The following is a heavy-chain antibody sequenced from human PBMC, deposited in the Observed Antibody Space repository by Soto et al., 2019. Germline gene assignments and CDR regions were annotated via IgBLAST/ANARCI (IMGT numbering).Heavy chain of an antibody. D-gene: IGHD3-10*01. V-gene: IGHV4-59*11. CDR1: GGSINSHY. J-gene: IGHJ6*02. CDR2: ISHSGTT. CDR3: ARGTRATQYYFYFHGMDV. Sequence: PSETLSLTCTVSGGSINSHYWSWIRQLPGKGLEWIGYISHSGTTSYNPSLKSRLTISLNTSKNQFSLKLRSVTAADTAVYYCARGTRATQYYFYFHGMDVWGQGTTVTVSS.